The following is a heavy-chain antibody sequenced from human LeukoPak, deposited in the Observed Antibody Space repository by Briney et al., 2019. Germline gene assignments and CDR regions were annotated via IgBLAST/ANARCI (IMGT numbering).Heavy chain of an antibody. Sequence: GGSLRLSCAASGFTFDDYGMSWVRQAPGKGLEWVSSITISTTYIYYADSLKGRFTISRDNAKNSLYLQMNSLRAEDTSVYYCARDFSRGSYKGRDYYMDVWGKGTTVTVSS. D-gene: IGHD3-16*01. J-gene: IGHJ6*03. CDR1: GFTFDDYG. V-gene: IGHV3-21*01. CDR3: ARDFSRGSYKGRDYYMDV. CDR2: ITISTTYI.